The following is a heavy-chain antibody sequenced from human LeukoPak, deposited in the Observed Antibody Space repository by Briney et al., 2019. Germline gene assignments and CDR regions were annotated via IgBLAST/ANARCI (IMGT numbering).Heavy chain of an antibody. J-gene: IGHJ4*02. CDR3: ARMGATVTTLRD. CDR1: GFPFSSYA. Sequence: GALRLSCAASGFPFSSYAMHWVRQAPGKGLEWVAVISYDGSNKYYADSVKGRFTISRDNSKNTLYLQMNSLRVEDTAVYYCARMGATVTTLRDWGQGTLVTVSS. CDR2: ISYDGSNK. V-gene: IGHV3-30*04. D-gene: IGHD4-17*01.